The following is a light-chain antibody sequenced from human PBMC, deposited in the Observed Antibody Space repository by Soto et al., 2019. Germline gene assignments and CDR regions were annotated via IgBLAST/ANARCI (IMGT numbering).Light chain of an antibody. CDR2: GAS. CDR1: QSIRSNH. Sequence: EIVLTQSPGTLSLSPGERATLSRRASQSIRSNHVAWYQQKPGQGPRLLIYGASSRATGIPDRFSGSGSGTDFTLIISRLEPEDFAMYYCQQYGSSPRTVGQGTKVDIK. J-gene: IGKJ1*01. V-gene: IGKV3-20*01. CDR3: QQYGSSPRT.